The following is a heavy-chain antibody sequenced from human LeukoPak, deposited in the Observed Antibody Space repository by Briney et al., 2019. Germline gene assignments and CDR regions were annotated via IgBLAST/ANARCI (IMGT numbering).Heavy chain of an antibody. J-gene: IGHJ4*02. Sequence: PSETLSLTCAVYGGSFSGYYWSWIRQPPGKGLEWIGHIYTSGSTNYNPSLKSRVTMSVDTSKNQFSLKLTSVTAADTAVYYCARVGGYCSGGSCYYYFDYWGQGTLVTVSS. CDR1: GGSFSGYY. V-gene: IGHV4-59*10. CDR2: IYTSGST. CDR3: ARVGGYCSGGSCYYYFDY. D-gene: IGHD2-15*01.